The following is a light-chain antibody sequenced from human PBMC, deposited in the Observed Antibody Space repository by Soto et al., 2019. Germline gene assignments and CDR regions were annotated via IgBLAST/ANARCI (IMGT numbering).Light chain of an antibody. CDR1: QSVSSN. CDR3: QRYSSLWT. V-gene: IGKV3D-15*01. CDR2: GAS. Sequence: IVMTQSPATLSVSPGERATLPCRASQSVSSNLAWYRQKPGQAPRLLIYGASSRATGIPDRFSGSGSGTDFTLSISRLEPEDFAVYYCQRYSSLWTFGQGTKVDIK. J-gene: IGKJ1*01.